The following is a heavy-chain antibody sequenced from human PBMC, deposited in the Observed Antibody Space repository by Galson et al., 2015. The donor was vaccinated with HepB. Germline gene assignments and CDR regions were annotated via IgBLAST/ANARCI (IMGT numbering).Heavy chain of an antibody. V-gene: IGHV4-30-4*01. CDR2: IYYSEGP. CDR1: GGSIRRDDYY. Sequence: TLSLTCSVSGGSIRRDDYYWNWMRQSPGKGLEWIGYIYYSEGPYYNPSLKSRVTISLDRSKNQFSLRLSSVTAADTAVYFCARGWAGYCGGFSCQHYAMDVWGPGTTVIVSS. J-gene: IGHJ6*02. D-gene: IGHD2-21*01. CDR3: ARGWAGYCGGFSCQHYAMDV.